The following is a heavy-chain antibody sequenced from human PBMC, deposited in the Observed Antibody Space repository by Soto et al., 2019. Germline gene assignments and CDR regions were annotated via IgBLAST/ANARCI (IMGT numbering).Heavy chain of an antibody. CDR1: GFTSSNYW. CDR2: IKQDGSEK. D-gene: IGHD6-13*01. CDR3: AGSTSSWGV. Sequence: EVQVVESGGGLVQPGGSLRLSCVASGFTSSNYWMNWVRQAPGKGLEWVPNIKQDGSEKNYVDSVKGRFTISRDNAKNSLYLQMNSLRAEDTAVYYCAGSTSSWGVWGKGTTVTVSS. J-gene: IGHJ6*04. V-gene: IGHV3-7*01.